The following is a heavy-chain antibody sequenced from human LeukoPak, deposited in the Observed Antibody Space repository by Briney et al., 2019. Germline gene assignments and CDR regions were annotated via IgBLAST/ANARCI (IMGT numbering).Heavy chain of an antibody. V-gene: IGHV5-51*01. CDR3: ASPFTIFGVAGPFDY. J-gene: IGHJ4*02. CDR2: IYPGDSDT. CDR1: GYSFTSYW. D-gene: IGHD3-3*01. Sequence: GESLKISCKGSGYSFTSYWVGWLRQMPGKGLEWMGIIYPGDSDTRYSPSFQGQVTISADKSINTAYLQWSSLKASDTAMYYCASPFTIFGVAGPFDYWGQGTLVTVSS.